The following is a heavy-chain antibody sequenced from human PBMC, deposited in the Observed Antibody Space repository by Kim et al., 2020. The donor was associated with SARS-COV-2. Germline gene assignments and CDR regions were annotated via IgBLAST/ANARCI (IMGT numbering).Heavy chain of an antibody. D-gene: IGHD3-22*01. V-gene: IGHV4-39*01. CDR2: IYYSGST. J-gene: IGHJ6*02. CDR1: GGSISSTSYL. Sequence: SETLSLTCTVSGGSISSTSYLWGWIRLPPGKGLEWIGSIYYSGSTYYNPSLKSRVTISVDTSKNQFSLQVTSVTAADTAVYYCARHLTSYYYDSSGNLTTASYGMDVWGQGTAVTVSS. CDR3: ARHLTSYYYDSSGNLTTASYGMDV.